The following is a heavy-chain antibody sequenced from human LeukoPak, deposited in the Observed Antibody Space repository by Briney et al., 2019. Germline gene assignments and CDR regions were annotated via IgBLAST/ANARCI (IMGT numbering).Heavy chain of an antibody. D-gene: IGHD3-10*01. V-gene: IGHV1-2*02. CDR2: MNPNSGGT. J-gene: IGHJ5*02. Sequence: ASVKVSCKASGYTFTDYYIHWVRQAPGQGLEWMAWMNPNSGGTSYAQKFQGRVTMTRDTSISTAYMELSRLRFDDTAVYYCARVYGPITMVRGVIGDWFDPWGQGTLVTVSS. CDR1: GYTFTDYY. CDR3: ARVYGPITMVRGVIGDWFDP.